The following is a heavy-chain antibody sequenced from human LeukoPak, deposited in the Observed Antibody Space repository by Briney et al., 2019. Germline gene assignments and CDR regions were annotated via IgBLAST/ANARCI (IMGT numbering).Heavy chain of an antibody. J-gene: IGHJ4*02. CDR3: ARDWGIAAAGTLDY. Sequence: PGGSLRLSCAASGFTFSNYWMSWVRQAAGKGLEWVAHIKQDGSEKYYVDSVKGRFTISRDNAKNSLYLQMNGLRAEDTAVYYCARDWGIAAAGTLDYWGQGTLVTVSS. CDR1: GFTFSNYW. D-gene: IGHD6-13*01. CDR2: IKQDGSEK. V-gene: IGHV3-7*01.